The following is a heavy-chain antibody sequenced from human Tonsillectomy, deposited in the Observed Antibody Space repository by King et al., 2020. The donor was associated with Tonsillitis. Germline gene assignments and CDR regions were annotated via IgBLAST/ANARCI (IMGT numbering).Heavy chain of an antibody. CDR2: ISSSSSYI. CDR3: ARDHSTSIVATIYYYYGMDV. V-gene: IGHV3-21*01. J-gene: IGHJ6*02. Sequence: VQLVESGGGLVKPGGSLRLSCAASGFTFSSYSMNWVRQSPGKGLEWVSSISSSSSYIYYADSVKGRFTISRDNAKNSLYLQMNSLRAEDTAVYYCARDHSTSIVATIYYYYGMDVWGQGTTVTVSS. D-gene: IGHD5-12*01. CDR1: GFTFSSYS.